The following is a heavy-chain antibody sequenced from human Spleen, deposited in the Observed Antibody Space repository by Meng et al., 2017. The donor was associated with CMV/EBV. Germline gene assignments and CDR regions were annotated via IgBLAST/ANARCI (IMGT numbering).Heavy chain of an antibody. CDR2: ISYDGSNK. V-gene: IGHV3-30*18. CDR1: GFTFSSYG. Sequence: DSGFTFSSYGMHWGRQAPGKGLEWGAVISYDGSNKYYAESVKGRFTISRDNSKNTLYLQMNSLRAEDTAVYYCAKGGLTMIVVVLDYWGQGTLVTVSS. J-gene: IGHJ4*02. CDR3: AKGGLTMIVVVLDY. D-gene: IGHD3-22*01.